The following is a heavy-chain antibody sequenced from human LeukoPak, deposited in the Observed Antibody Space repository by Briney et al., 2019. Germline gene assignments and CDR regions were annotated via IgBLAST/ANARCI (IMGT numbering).Heavy chain of an antibody. CDR1: GFTVSGNY. CDR2: TYGDGST. J-gene: IGHJ2*01. D-gene: IGHD1-14*01. Sequence: GGSLRLSCAASGFTVSGNYMTWVRQAPGKGLEWASVTYGDGSTSYADSVKDGFTISRDISTNTFFLQMNNLRAEDTAVHYCASRGGGHRNWYFDLWGRGTLVTVSS. V-gene: IGHV3-66*01. CDR3: ASRGGGHRNWYFDL.